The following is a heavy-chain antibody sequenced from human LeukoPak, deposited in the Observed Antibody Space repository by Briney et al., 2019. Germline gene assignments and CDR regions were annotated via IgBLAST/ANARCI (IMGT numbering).Heavy chain of an antibody. Sequence: PSETLSLTCSVSGGSISSGGTYWSWIRQPPGMGLEWIGYIYHSGTTLYNLSLKSRVTMSIDRSKKQVSLKLSSVTAADTAVYYCARTRSDGYNYFYYYYMDVWGTGTTVTVSS. D-gene: IGHD5-24*01. CDR3: ARTRSDGYNYFYYYYMDV. J-gene: IGHJ6*03. CDR1: GGSISSGGTY. V-gene: IGHV4-30-2*01. CDR2: IYHSGTT.